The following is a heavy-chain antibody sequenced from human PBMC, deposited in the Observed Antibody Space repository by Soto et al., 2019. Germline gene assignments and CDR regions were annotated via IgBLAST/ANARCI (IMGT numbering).Heavy chain of an antibody. CDR3: AKDLRYCSGGSCYGGVQDY. CDR2: ISGSGGST. D-gene: IGHD2-15*01. Sequence: GGSLRLSCAASGFTFSSYAMSWVRQAPGKGLEWVSAISGSGGSTYYADSVKGRFTISRDNSKNTLYLQMNSLRAEDTAVYYCAKDLRYCSGGSCYGGVQDYWGQGTLVTVSS. V-gene: IGHV3-23*01. CDR1: GFTFSSYA. J-gene: IGHJ4*02.